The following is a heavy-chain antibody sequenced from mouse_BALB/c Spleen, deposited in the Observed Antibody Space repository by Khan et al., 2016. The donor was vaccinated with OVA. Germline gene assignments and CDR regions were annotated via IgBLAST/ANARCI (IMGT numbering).Heavy chain of an antibody. CDR3: ARNNGSDLDY. Sequence: VQLQQSGPELVKPGASVKISCKASGYSFTGYFMNWVMQSHGKSLEWIGRINPHIGETLYNQKFKGKATLTVDESSRTVHMELRSLASEDSAVYYCARNNGSDLDYWGQGTTLTVSS. CDR1: GYSFTGYF. V-gene: IGHV1-20*02. D-gene: IGHD1-1*01. CDR2: INPHIGET. J-gene: IGHJ2*01.